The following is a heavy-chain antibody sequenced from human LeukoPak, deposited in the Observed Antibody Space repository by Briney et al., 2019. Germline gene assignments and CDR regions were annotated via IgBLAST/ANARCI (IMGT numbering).Heavy chain of an antibody. J-gene: IGHJ6*04. D-gene: IGHD2-2*01. V-gene: IGHV3-23*01. CDR1: GFTFSSYA. CDR3: AKETCIVVVPAAQMDV. CDR2: ISGSGGST. Sequence: GGSLRLSCAASGFTFSSYAMSWVRQAPGKGLEWVSAISGSGGSTYYADSAKGRFTISRDNSKNTPYLQIHSLRAEDTAVYYCAKETCIVVVPAAQMDVWGKGTTVTVSS.